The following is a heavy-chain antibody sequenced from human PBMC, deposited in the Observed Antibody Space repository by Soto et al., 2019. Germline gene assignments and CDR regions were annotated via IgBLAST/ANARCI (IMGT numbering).Heavy chain of an antibody. CDR3: AKFFVETGGSSGWPWSFHY. V-gene: IGHV3-23*01. Sequence: GGSLRLSCAASGFTFSSYAMSWVRQAPGKGLEWVSAISGSGGTTYYADSVKGRFTISRDNSKNTLFLQVNSLRAEDTAVYYCAKFFVETGGSSGWPWSFHYWGQGTLVTVSS. J-gene: IGHJ4*02. CDR1: GFTFSSYA. CDR2: ISGSGGTT. D-gene: IGHD6-25*01.